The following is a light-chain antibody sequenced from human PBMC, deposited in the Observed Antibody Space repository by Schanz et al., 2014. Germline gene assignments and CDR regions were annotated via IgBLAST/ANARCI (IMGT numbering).Light chain of an antibody. CDR1: SSDVGGYNY. J-gene: IGLJ3*02. V-gene: IGLV2-14*01. CDR2: DVS. Sequence: QSALTQPASVSGSPGQSITISCTGTSSDVGGYNYVSWFQQHPGKAPKLMIYDVSYRPSGVPDRFSGSWSGNTASLTISGLQAEDEADYYCSSYTSSSPWVFGGGTKLTVL. CDR3: SSYTSSSPWV.